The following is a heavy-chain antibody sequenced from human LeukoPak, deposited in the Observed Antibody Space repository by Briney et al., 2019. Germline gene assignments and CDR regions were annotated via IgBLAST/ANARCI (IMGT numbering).Heavy chain of an antibody. CDR1: GFTFSSYS. V-gene: IGHV3-48*04. CDR2: ISSSSSTI. D-gene: IGHD6-13*01. Sequence: PGGSLRLSCAASGFTFSSYSMNWVRQAPGKGLEWVSYISSSSSTIYYADSVKGRFTISRDNAKNSLYLQMNSLRAEDTAVYYCARFKGVAAAGFFDYWGQGTLVTVSS. J-gene: IGHJ4*02. CDR3: ARFKGVAAAGFFDY.